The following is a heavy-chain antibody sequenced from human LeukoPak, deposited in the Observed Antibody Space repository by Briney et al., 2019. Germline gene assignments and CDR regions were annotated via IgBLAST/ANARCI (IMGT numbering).Heavy chain of an antibody. D-gene: IGHD3-10*01. V-gene: IGHV5-10-1*01. CDR3: ARLRLLWFGESHNDAFDI. CDR1: GCRFTSYW. Sequence: GESLQISWQGSGCRFTSYWISWVRQVPGKGLEWMGRIVTSDSYTNYSPSFQGHVTISADKSISTACLQSSSPQASDTAMYYCARLRLLWFGESHNDAFDIWGQGAMVTVSS. J-gene: IGHJ3*02. CDR2: IVTSDSYT.